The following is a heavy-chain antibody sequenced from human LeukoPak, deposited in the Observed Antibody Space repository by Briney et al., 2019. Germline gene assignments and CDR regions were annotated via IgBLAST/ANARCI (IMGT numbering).Heavy chain of an antibody. Sequence: SETLSLTCAVYRGSFSGFFWTWVRQPPGKGLEWIGEINHSGSTNYNPSLKSRVTISVDTSKNQFSLKLSSVTAADTAVYYCARGMSVLRYFGKRGPFDYWGQGTLVTVSS. J-gene: IGHJ4*02. CDR3: ARGMSVLRYFGKRGPFDY. D-gene: IGHD3-9*01. V-gene: IGHV4-34*01. CDR2: INHSGST. CDR1: RGSFSGFF.